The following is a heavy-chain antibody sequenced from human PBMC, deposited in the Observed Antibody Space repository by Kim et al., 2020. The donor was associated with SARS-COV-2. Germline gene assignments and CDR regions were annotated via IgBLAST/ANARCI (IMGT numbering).Heavy chain of an antibody. CDR2: IYPGDSDT. D-gene: IGHD6-13*01. CDR3: ARRLYSSSWYGRVGWFDP. CDR1: GYSFTSYW. V-gene: IGHV5-51*01. J-gene: IGHJ5*02. Sequence: GESLKISCKGSGYSFTSYWIGWVRQMPGKGLEWMGIIYPGDSDTRYSPSFQGQVTISADKSISTAYLQWSSLKASDTAMYYCARRLYSSSWYGRVGWFDPWGQGTLVTVSS.